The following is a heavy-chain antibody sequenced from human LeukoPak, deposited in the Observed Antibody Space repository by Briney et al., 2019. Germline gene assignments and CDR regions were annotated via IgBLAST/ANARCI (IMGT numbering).Heavy chain of an antibody. CDR2: IYTSGST. D-gene: IGHD6-13*01. Sequence: PSETLSLTCTVSGGSISSYYWSWIRQPAGKGLEWIGRIYTSGSTNYNPSLKSRVTMSVDTSKNQFSLKLSSVTAADTAVYYCARVVFYSSSWHTYYFDYWGQGTLVTVSS. V-gene: IGHV4-4*07. J-gene: IGHJ4*02. CDR1: GGSISSYY. CDR3: ARVVFYSSSWHTYYFDY.